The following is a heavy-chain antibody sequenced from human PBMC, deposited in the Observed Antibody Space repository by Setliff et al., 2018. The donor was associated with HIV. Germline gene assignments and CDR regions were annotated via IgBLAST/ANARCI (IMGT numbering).Heavy chain of an antibody. Sequence: ASVKVSCKASGYTFTSYDINWVRQATGQGLEWMGWMNPNSGNTGYAQKFQGRVTITRNTSISTAYMELSSLRSEDTAVYYCARGVPVLRYFDWLSRLGYWGQGTLVTVSS. CDR1: GYTFTSYD. V-gene: IGHV1-8*03. CDR3: ARGVPVLRYFDWLSRLGY. J-gene: IGHJ4*02. D-gene: IGHD3-9*01. CDR2: MNPNSGNT.